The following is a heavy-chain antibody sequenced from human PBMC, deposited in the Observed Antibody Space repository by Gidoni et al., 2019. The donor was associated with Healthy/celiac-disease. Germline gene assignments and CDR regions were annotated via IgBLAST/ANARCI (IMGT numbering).Heavy chain of an antibody. D-gene: IGHD2-21*02. Sequence: QVQLQESGPGLVKPSQNLSLNCTVYGGSISSGDDYWSWIRQPPGKGLEWIGYIYYSGSTYYPPSLKSRVTISVDSSKNQFSLKLSSVTAADTAVYYCARLDCGGDCYSVGAFDIWGQGTMVTVS. V-gene: IGHV4-30-4*01. J-gene: IGHJ3*02. CDR1: GGSISSGDDY. CDR2: IYYSGST. CDR3: ARLDCGGDCYSVGAFDI.